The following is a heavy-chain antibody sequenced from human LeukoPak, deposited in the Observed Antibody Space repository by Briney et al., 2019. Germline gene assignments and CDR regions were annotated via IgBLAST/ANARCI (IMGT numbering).Heavy chain of an antibody. Sequence: GGSLRLSCAASGFTFSRYAMHWVRQAPGKGLEWVAVISYDGTNQYSADSVQGRFTISRDISKNTQYVQMNILRAEEPAGRLWATDRTLSEVGDSYYLPGGKDYWGQGTLVTVSS. V-gene: IGHV3-30*04. J-gene: IGHJ4*02. CDR3: ATDRTLSEVGDSYYLPGGKDY. D-gene: IGHD3-10*01. CDR1: GFTFSRYA. CDR2: ISYDGTNQ.